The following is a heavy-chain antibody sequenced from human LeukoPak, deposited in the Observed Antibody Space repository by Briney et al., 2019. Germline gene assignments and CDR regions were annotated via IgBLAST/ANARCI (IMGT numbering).Heavy chain of an antibody. CDR3: ARGWGPQYSSGWLYANQLYWFNP. V-gene: IGHV4-34*01. J-gene: IGHJ5*02. Sequence: PSETLSLTCAVYGGSFSGYYWSWIRQPPGKGLEWIGEINHSGSTNYNPSLKSRVTISVDTSKNQFSLKLSSVTAADTAVYYCARGWGPQYSSGWLYANQLYWFNPWGQGTLVTVSS. CDR1: GGSFSGYY. D-gene: IGHD6-19*01. CDR2: INHSGST.